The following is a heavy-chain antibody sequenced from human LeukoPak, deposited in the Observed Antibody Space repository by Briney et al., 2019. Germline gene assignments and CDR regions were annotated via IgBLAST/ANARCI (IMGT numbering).Heavy chain of an antibody. V-gene: IGHV3-20*04. D-gene: IGHD3-10*01. Sequence: GSLRLSCAASGFTFDDYGMSWVRQAPGKELEWVSGINWNGGSTGYADSVKGRFTISRDNAKNSLYLQMNGLRAEDTALYYCARERGYCGSGSFYLNYFDYWGQGTLVTVSS. CDR1: GFTFDDYG. CDR3: ARERGYCGSGSFYLNYFDY. J-gene: IGHJ4*02. CDR2: INWNGGST.